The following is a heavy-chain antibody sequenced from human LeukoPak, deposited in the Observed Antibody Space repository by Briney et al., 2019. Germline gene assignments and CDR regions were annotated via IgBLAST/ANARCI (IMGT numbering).Heavy chain of an antibody. V-gene: IGHV1-69*13. D-gene: IGHD2-15*01. CDR2: IIPIFGTA. CDR3: ARERYCSGGSCYILDY. CDR1: GGTFSSYA. J-gene: IGHJ4*02. Sequence: GASVTVSCKASGGTFSSYAISWVRQAPGQGLEWMGGIIPIFGTANYAQRFQGRVTITADESTSTAYMELSSLRSEDTAVYYCARERYCSGGSCYILDYWGQGTLVTVSS.